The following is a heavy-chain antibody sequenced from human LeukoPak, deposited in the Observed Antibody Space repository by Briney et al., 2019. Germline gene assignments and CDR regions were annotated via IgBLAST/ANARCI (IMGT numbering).Heavy chain of an antibody. CDR1: GYTLTELS. CDR2: FDPEDGET. J-gene: IGHJ4*02. Sequence: GASVKVSCKVSGYTLTELSMHWVRQAPGTGREWMGGFDPEDGETIYAQKFQGRVTMTEDTSTDTAYMELSSLRSEDTAVYYCATDPWGSGSYYSFRWGQGTLVTVSS. CDR3: ATDPWGSGSYYSFR. D-gene: IGHD3-10*01. V-gene: IGHV1-24*01.